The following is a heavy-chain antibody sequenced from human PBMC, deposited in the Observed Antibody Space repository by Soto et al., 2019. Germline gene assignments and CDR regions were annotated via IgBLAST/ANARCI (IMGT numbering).Heavy chain of an antibody. CDR3: AKYRRTEAEGYTLDY. J-gene: IGHJ4*02. CDR2: IYYTGST. CDR1: GDSINNYY. D-gene: IGHD6-13*01. V-gene: IGHV4-59*01. Sequence: PSETLFLTCTVSGDSINNYYWSWIRQPPGKRLEWIGYIYYTGSTTYNPSLESRVTMSVDTSKNQFSLKLNSLNAADTAVYYCAKYRRTEAEGYTLDYWGRGTLVTVSS.